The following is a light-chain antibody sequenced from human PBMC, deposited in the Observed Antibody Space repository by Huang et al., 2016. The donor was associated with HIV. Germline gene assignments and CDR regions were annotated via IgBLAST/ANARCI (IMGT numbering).Light chain of an antibody. Sequence: IQLTQSPSSLSASVGDRVTISCRASQGISSYLAWYQQKPGKDPKLLIYAAPTLQSGVPSRFSGSGSGTDFTLTITSLQPEDFATYYCQQLNGYPLTFGGGTKVEIK. CDR3: QQLNGYPLT. V-gene: IGKV1-9*01. J-gene: IGKJ4*01. CDR1: QGISSY. CDR2: AAP.